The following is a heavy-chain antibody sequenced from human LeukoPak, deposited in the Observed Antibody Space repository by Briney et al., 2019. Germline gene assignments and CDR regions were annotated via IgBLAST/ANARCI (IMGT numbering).Heavy chain of an antibody. V-gene: IGHV1-18*04. CDR2: ISAYNGNT. CDR1: GYTFTGYY. D-gene: IGHD3-22*01. J-gene: IGHJ6*02. Sequence: ASVKVSYKASGYTFTGYYMHWVRQAPGQGLEWMGWISAYNGNTNYAQKLQGRVTMTTDTSTSTAYMELRSLRSDDTAVYYCARLSSGYRGMDVWGQGTTVTVSS. CDR3: ARLSSGYRGMDV.